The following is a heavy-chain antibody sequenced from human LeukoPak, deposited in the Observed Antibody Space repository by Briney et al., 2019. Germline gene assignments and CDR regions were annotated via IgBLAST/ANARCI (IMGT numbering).Heavy chain of an antibody. CDR2: INSDGSNT. D-gene: IGHD1-14*01. Sequence: TGGSLRLSCRASGFSFSNFWMNWVRQAPGKGLEWVSRINSDGSNTSYADSVKGRFMISRDNAKNTMYLQMNSLRAEDTAVYYCARVVTTSEDWGQGTLVTVSS. J-gene: IGHJ4*02. CDR1: GFSFSNFW. V-gene: IGHV3-74*01. CDR3: ARVVTTSED.